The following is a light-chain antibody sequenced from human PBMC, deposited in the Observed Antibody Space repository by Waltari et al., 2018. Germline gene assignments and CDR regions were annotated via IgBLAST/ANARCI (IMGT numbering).Light chain of an antibody. V-gene: IGLV1-40*01. J-gene: IGLJ2*01. Sequence: QSVLTQPPSVSGAPGQRVTISCTGSSSNIGAGYVVHWYQQFPGTAPKVLIYGNSNRPSGVPDRFSGSKSGTSASLAITGLQAEDEADYYCQSSDSSLSGVVFGGGTKLTVL. CDR1: SSNIGAGYV. CDR3: QSSDSSLSGVV. CDR2: GNS.